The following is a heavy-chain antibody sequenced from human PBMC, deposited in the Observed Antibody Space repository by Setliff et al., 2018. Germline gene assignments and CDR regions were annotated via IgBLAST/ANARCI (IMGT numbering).Heavy chain of an antibody. CDR2: INHSGST. CDR1: GGSFSGYY. D-gene: IGHD3-3*01. V-gene: IGHV4-34*01. J-gene: IGHJ6*03. CDR3: ARGITGNYNFWSGYYNYYYYYMDV. Sequence: SETLSLTCAVYGGSFSGYYWSWIRQPPGKGLEWIGEINHSGSTNYNPSLKSRVTISVDMSKNQFSLKLSSVTAADTAVYYCARGITGNYNFWSGYYNYYYYYMDVWGKGTTVTVSS.